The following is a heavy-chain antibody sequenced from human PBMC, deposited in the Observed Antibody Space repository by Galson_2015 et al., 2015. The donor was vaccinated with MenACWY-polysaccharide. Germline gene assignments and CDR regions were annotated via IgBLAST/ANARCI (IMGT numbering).Heavy chain of an antibody. J-gene: IGHJ4*02. CDR3: ARAWSSGYYFQY. D-gene: IGHD3-22*01. Sequence: ETLSLTCAVSGGSFTNYYWAWIRQTAEKGLEWLGEVNHSGKTNYNPSLRRRLTISVDKSQNQFFLQLPSVTAADTATYYCARAWSSGYYFQYWGQGTLVAVSS. CDR2: VNHSGKT. V-gene: IGHV4-34*01. CDR1: GGSFTNYY.